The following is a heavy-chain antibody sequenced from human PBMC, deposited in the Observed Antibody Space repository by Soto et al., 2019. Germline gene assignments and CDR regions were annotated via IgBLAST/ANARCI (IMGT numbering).Heavy chain of an antibody. J-gene: IGHJ4*02. CDR3: ARAKQWLAPFDY. Sequence: HVQLQESGSGLVKPSQTLSLSCAVSGGSIRSGGYYWSWIRQHPGKGLEWIGYIYHTGSTKYKPSLRSRVNISVDTSENHFSLKLSSVTAADTAVYYCARAKQWLAPFDYWGQGILVTVSS. CDR2: IYHTGST. D-gene: IGHD6-19*01. CDR1: GGSIRSGGYY. V-gene: IGHV4-31*02.